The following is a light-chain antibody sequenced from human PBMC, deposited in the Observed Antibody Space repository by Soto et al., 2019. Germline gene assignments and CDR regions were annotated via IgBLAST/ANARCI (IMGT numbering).Light chain of an antibody. CDR2: AAS. V-gene: IGKV3-11*01. Sequence: EIVMTQSPATLSVSPGERVTLSCRASQSVSTNLAWYQQKPGQAPRLLIFAASNRATGIPARFSGSGSGTDFTLTISSLEPEDFAVYYCQQRSNWWTFGQGTKVDIK. CDR3: QQRSNWWT. J-gene: IGKJ1*01. CDR1: QSVSTN.